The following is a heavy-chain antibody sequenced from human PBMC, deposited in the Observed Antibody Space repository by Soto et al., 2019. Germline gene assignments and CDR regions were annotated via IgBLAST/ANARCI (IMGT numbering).Heavy chain of an antibody. Sequence: SVKVSCKASGGTFSSYAISWVRQAPGQGLEWMGGIIPIFGTANYAQKFQGRVTITADESTSTAYMELSSLRSEDTAVYYCAQGGPQQLVPNYYYYYGMDVWGQGTTVTV. CDR3: AQGGPQQLVPNYYYYYGMDV. J-gene: IGHJ6*02. CDR2: IIPIFGTA. CDR1: GGTFSSYA. V-gene: IGHV1-69*13. D-gene: IGHD6-13*01.